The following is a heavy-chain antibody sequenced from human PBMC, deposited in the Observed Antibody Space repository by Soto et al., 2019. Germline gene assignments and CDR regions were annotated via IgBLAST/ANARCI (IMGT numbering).Heavy chain of an antibody. Sequence: GGSLRLSCAASGFTFSSYAMSWVRQAPGKGLEWVSAISGSGGSTYYADSVKGRFTISRDNSKNTLYLQMNSLRAEDTAVYYCAKALTLSFYGDYFATGYWGQGTPVTVSS. D-gene: IGHD4-17*01. V-gene: IGHV3-23*01. J-gene: IGHJ4*02. CDR1: GFTFSSYA. CDR3: AKALTLSFYGDYFATGY. CDR2: ISGSGGST.